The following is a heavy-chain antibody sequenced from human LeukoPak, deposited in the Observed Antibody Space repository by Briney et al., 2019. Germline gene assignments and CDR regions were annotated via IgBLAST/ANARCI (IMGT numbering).Heavy chain of an antibody. D-gene: IGHD5-18*01. CDR3: ARTTEGGYTYGYFYYYMDV. CDR1: GGSFSGYY. Sequence: SETLSLTCAVFGGSFSGYYWSWIRQPPGKGLEWIGEINHSGSTNYNPSLKSRVTISVDTSKNQFSLKLSSVTAADTAVYYCARTTEGGYTYGYFYYYMDVWGKGTTVTISS. V-gene: IGHV4-34*01. CDR2: INHSGST. J-gene: IGHJ6*03.